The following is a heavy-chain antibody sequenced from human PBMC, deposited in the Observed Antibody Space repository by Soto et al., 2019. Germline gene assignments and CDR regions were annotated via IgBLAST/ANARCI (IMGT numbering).Heavy chain of an antibody. J-gene: IGHJ4*02. CDR3: ARIDYGSGSDYNFDY. V-gene: IGHV4-4*02. Sequence: QVQLQESGPGLVTPSGTLSVTCAVSSGSISSSYWWSWVRQPPGERLEWIGEIHHSGDTNYNPSLESRVTRSVDKSKNQFSLRLSSVTAADTAVYYCARIDYGSGSDYNFDYWGQGTLVTVSS. CDR1: SGSISSSYW. D-gene: IGHD3-10*01. CDR2: IHHSGDT.